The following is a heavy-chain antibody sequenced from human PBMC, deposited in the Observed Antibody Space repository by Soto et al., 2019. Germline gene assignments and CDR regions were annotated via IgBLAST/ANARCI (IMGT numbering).Heavy chain of an antibody. CDR1: GFNFKKFA. Sequence: GGSLRLSCVASGFNFKKFAMAWVRQAAGEGLEWVSGISCCGGSASYADSVKGRFSIARDDSKNTVSLQLNSLRVEDTAQYYCAKADGQQWLIPHLDNWGQGTLVTVSS. D-gene: IGHD6-19*01. CDR3: AKADGQQWLIPHLDN. J-gene: IGHJ4*02. V-gene: IGHV3-23*01. CDR2: ISCCGGSA.